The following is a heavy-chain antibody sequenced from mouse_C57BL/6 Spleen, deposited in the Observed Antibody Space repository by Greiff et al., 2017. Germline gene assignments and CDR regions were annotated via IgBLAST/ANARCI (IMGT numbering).Heavy chain of an antibody. V-gene: IGHV5S21*01. D-gene: IGHD3-3*01. J-gene: IGHJ2*01. CDR3: TRDSGTGYYFDY. CDR1: GFTFSSYA. CDR2: ISSGGDYI. Sequence: EMKVEESGEGLVKPGGSLKLSCAASGFTFSSYAMSWVRQTPEKRLEWVAYISSGGDYIYYADTVKGRFTISRDNARNTLYLQMSSLKSEDTAMYYCTRDSGTGYYFDYWGQGTTLTVSS.